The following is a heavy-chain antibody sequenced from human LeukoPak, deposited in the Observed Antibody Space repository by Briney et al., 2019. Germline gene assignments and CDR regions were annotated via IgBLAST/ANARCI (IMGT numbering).Heavy chain of an antibody. Sequence: GGSLRLSCAASGFTFSSYSMNWVRQAPGKGLEWVSYISSSSSTIYYADSVKGRFTISRDNAKNSLYLQMNSLRAEDTAVYYCAREEGIYDFWSGYFLFDYWGQGTLVTVSS. V-gene: IGHV3-48*04. J-gene: IGHJ4*02. D-gene: IGHD3-3*01. CDR2: ISSSSSTI. CDR3: AREEGIYDFWSGYFLFDY. CDR1: GFTFSSYS.